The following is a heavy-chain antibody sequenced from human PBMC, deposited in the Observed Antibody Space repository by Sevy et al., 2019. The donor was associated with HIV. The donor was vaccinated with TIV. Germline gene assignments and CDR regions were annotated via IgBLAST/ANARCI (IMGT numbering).Heavy chain of an antibody. D-gene: IGHD2-8*01. CDR1: RYSFTSYW. CDR3: AGPTGLKVGVDIGTYDI. Sequence: GESLKISCKASRYSFTSYWIDWVRQMPGKGLEWMGTIYPGDSDTRYRPSVQGQVTISADKSITTDYLQWSSLKASDTAMYYCAGPTGLKVGVDIGTYDIWGQGTMVTVSS. CDR2: IYPGDSDT. V-gene: IGHV5-51*01. J-gene: IGHJ3*02.